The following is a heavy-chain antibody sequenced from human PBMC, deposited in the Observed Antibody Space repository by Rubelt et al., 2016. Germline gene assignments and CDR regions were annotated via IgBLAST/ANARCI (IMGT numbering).Heavy chain of an antibody. V-gene: IGHV3-66*02. D-gene: IGHD6-13*01. CDR3: ARDHVGYRSLDV. CDR1: GFTVSSNY. J-gene: IGHJ6*02. CDR2: IYSGGST. Sequence: EVQLLESGGALVQPGGSLRLSCAASGFTVSSNYMSWVRQAPGKGLEWGSVIYSGGSTYYADSVKGRFTISRDNSKNTLYIQMTSLRAEDTAVYYCARDHVGYRSLDVWGQGTTVTVSS.